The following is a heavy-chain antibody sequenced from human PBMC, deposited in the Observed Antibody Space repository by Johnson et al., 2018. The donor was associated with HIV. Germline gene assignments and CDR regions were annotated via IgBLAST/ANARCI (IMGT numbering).Heavy chain of an antibody. Sequence: QVQLVESGGGVVQPGRSLRLSCAASGFTFSNYGMHWVRQAPGKGLEWVAVIWFDGSNKFYADSVKGRFTISRDNSKNTLSLQMNTLRAEDTAVYYCARDRRKYDDSSGYPDYDAFDIWGQGTMVTVSS. V-gene: IGHV3-33*01. J-gene: IGHJ3*02. CDR1: GFTFSNYG. CDR2: IWFDGSNK. D-gene: IGHD3-22*01. CDR3: ARDRRKYDDSSGYPDYDAFDI.